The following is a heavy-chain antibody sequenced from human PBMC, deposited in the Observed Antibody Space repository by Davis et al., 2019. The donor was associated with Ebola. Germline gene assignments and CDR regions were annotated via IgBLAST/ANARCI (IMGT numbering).Heavy chain of an antibody. Sequence: GESLKISCAASGFTFSGYWMYWARQAPGKGLEWVAFIQYDGSNQYYADSVKGRFAISRDNSKSTLYLQMHSLRPEDTAVYYCATWSYAILSTDYWGQGTLVSVSS. D-gene: IGHD2-8*01. CDR3: ATWSYAILSTDY. J-gene: IGHJ4*02. CDR1: GFTFSGYW. V-gene: IGHV3-30*02. CDR2: IQYDGSNQ.